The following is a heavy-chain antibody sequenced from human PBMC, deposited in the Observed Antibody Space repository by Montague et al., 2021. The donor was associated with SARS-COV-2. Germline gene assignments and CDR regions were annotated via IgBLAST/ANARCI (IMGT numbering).Heavy chain of an antibody. J-gene: IGHJ4*02. CDR1: GFPFDDYA. V-gene: IGHV3-9*01. D-gene: IGHD4-17*01. CDR2: ISWNSGSI. Sequence: FLRLSFAASGFPFDDYAMHLVRQAPGKGLEWVSGISWNSGSIGYADSVKGRFTISRDNAKNSLYLQMISLRAEDTALYYCAFYGDYALDYWGQGTLVTVSS. CDR3: AFYGDYALDY.